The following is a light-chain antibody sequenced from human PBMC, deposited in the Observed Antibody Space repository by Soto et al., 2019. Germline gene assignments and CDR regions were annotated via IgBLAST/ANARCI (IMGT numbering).Light chain of an antibody. Sequence: EIVLTQSPGTLSLSPGERATLSCRASQSVSSNYLGWYQQKPGQAPSLLVFDASNRATGIPDRFSGSGSGTDFTLTISRLDPEDFAVYYCQQYGSSPLTFGGGTKVEIK. CDR2: DAS. V-gene: IGKV3-20*01. CDR3: QQYGSSPLT. J-gene: IGKJ4*01. CDR1: QSVSSNY.